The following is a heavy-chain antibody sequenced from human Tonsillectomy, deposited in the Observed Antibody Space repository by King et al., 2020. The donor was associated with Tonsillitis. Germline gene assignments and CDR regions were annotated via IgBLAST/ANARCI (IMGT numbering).Heavy chain of an antibody. CDR2: INPSGGVT. Sequence: VQLVQSGAEVKKPGASVKVSCKASGYTFTSYFIHWVRQAPGQGLEWMGFINPSGGVTTYAQKFQGRVTMTRDTSTSTVYMELSSLRSDDTAVYYCVRRYSSSWPLDYWGQGTLVTVSS. CDR3: VRRYSSSWPLDY. V-gene: IGHV1-46*01. D-gene: IGHD6-13*01. J-gene: IGHJ4*02. CDR1: GYTFTSYF.